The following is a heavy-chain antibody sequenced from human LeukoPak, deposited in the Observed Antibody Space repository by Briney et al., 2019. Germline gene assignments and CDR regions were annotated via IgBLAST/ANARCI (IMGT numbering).Heavy chain of an antibody. V-gene: IGHV3-21*04. D-gene: IGHD4-17*01. CDR3: ARGGDYGVKIDY. CDR2: ISSSSSYI. Sequence: GGSLRLSCAASGFKFSSYSMKWVRQAPGKGLEWVSFISSSSSYIYYADSVKGRFTISRDNSKNTLYLQMNSLRAEDTAIYYCARGGDYGVKIDYWGQGTLVTVSS. J-gene: IGHJ4*02. CDR1: GFKFSSYS.